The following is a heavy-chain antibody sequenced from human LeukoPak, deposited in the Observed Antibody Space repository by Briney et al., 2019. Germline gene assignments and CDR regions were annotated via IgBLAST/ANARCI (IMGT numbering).Heavy chain of an antibody. J-gene: IGHJ4*02. CDR3: ARVGHGYLYYFDY. V-gene: IGHV4-59*01. CDR2: IYYSGST. D-gene: IGHD5-24*01. CDR1: GGSFSGYY. Sequence: PSETLSLTCAVYGGSFSGYYWSWIRQPPGKGLEWIGYIYYSGSTNYNPSLKSRVTISVDTSKNQFSLKLSSVTAADTAVYYCARVGHGYLYYFDYWGQGTLVTVSS.